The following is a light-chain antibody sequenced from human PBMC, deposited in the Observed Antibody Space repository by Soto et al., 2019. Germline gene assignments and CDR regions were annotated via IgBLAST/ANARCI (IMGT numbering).Light chain of an antibody. Sequence: AIQLTQSPSSLSASVGDRVTITWRASQAIRTALGWYQQKPGKVPKLLIYAASTLQSGVPSRFSGSGSGTDFTLTISSLQPEDFATYYCQQSYSSPPTFGQGTKVDI. V-gene: IGKV1-6*02. CDR1: QAIRTA. CDR3: QQSYSSPPT. J-gene: IGKJ1*01. CDR2: AAS.